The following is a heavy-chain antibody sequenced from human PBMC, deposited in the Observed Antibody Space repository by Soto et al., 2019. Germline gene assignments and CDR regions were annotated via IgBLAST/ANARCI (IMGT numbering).Heavy chain of an antibody. CDR1: GASIASSAW. CDR3: ARNHQSGISWSFDY. CDR2: IFHEGNI. J-gene: IGHJ4*02. Sequence: SETLSLTCAVSGASIASSAWWNRVRQTPEKGLEWIGEIFHEGNIIYNPSLKSRVTISVDRSKNQLSLELTSVTAADSALYYCARNHQSGISWSFDYWGQGILVTVTS. V-gene: IGHV4-4*02. D-gene: IGHD6-13*01.